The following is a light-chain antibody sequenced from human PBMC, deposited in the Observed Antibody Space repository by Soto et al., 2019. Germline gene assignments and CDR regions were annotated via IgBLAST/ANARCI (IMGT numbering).Light chain of an antibody. CDR2: RAS. J-gene: IGKJ3*01. CDR1: QSVSNTY. CDR3: QPYGRSPPLT. Sequence: LLTQSPGILSLSPGERAALSCRASQSVSNTYLTWYQHKPGQPPKLLIYRASTRATGIPDRFSGSGSGTDFTLTISRLEPEDFAVYYCQPYGRSPPLTFGPGTKVDIK. V-gene: IGKV3-20*01.